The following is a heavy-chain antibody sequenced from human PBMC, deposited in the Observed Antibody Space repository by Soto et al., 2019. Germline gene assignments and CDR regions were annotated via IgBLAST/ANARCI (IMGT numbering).Heavy chain of an antibody. D-gene: IGHD3-10*01. J-gene: IGHJ5*02. CDR1: GGTSTIYT. CDR3: ATEKYGEGRVGVYT. CDR2: IVPTLRLT. Sequence: QVQLVQSGAEVKKPGSSLKVSCETSGGTSTIYTITWVRQAPGQGLQWMGRIVPTLRLTNYAQDFQGRLTITADTATTTAHMELSSLTSADTAVYYCATEKYGEGRVGVYTWRQGTLVTVSS. V-gene: IGHV1-69*08.